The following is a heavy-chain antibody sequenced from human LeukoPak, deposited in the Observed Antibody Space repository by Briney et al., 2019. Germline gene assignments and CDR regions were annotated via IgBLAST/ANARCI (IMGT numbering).Heavy chain of an antibody. J-gene: IGHJ6*02. Sequence: ASVKVSCKASGGTFSSYAISWVRQAPGQGLEWMGGIIPIFGTAYYAQKFQGRVTITADESTSTAYMELSSLRSEDTAVYYCARETSMVRGPHPMDVWGQGTTVTVSS. D-gene: IGHD3-10*01. CDR2: IIPIFGTA. CDR1: GGTFSSYA. V-gene: IGHV1-69*13. CDR3: ARETSMVRGPHPMDV.